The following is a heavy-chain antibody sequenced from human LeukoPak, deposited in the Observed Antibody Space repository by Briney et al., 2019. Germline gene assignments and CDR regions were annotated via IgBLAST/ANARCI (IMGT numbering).Heavy chain of an antibody. D-gene: IGHD3-10*01. CDR3: ARTRKDYYYGSGSYYVAATRHFDY. CDR1: GYTFTGYY. Sequence: ASVKVSCKASGYTFTGYYMHWVRQAPGQGLEWMGWINPNSGGTNYAQKFQGRVTMTRDTSISTAYMELSRLRSDDTAVYYCARTRKDYYYGSGSYYVAATRHFDYWGQGTLVTVSS. J-gene: IGHJ4*02. V-gene: IGHV1-2*02. CDR2: INPNSGGT.